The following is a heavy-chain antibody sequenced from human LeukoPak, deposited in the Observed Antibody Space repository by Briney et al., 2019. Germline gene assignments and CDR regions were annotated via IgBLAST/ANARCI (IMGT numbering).Heavy chain of an antibody. V-gene: IGHV3-20*04. D-gene: IGHD2-2*01. CDR2: MNWNGDSS. CDR3: SRDHSSYCTSTSCSAFGMDV. Sequence: RPGGSLRLSCAASGFTFDDYGMSWVRHAPGKGLEWVTDMNWNGDSSHYADSVKGRFTISRVNATNSLYLQMNSLRAEDTALYYCSRDHSSYCTSTSCSAFGMDVWGQGTTVTVSS. J-gene: IGHJ6*02. CDR1: GFTFDDYG.